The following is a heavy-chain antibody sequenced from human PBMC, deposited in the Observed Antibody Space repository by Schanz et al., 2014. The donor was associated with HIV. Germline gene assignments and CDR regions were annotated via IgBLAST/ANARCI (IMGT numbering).Heavy chain of an antibody. D-gene: IGHD6-19*01. CDR3: ARAPSRRGQSSGWYTYFDY. Sequence: QVQLVQSGAEGRKPGASVKVSCKTSGYTFIDYYIHWVRQAPGQGPEWMGYIKPNSGDTFYAQKFQGRVTMTRDTSISTAYMELRRLRSDDTAVYYCARAPSRRGQSSGWYTYFDYWGQGTLVAVSS. CDR1: GYTFIDYY. J-gene: IGHJ4*02. CDR2: IKPNSGDT. V-gene: IGHV1-2*02.